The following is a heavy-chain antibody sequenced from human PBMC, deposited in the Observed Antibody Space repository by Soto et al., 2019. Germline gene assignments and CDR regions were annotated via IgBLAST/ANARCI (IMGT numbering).Heavy chain of an antibody. CDR2: IYHSGST. V-gene: IGHV4-30-2*01. D-gene: IGHD2-2*01. CDR1: GGSISSGGYS. CDR3: ASLGYCISTSCYAQGSYHGMDV. Sequence: KTSETLSLTCAVSGGSISSGGYSWSWIRQPPGKGLEWIGYIYHSGSTYYNPSLKSRVTISADRSKNQFSLKLSSVTAADTAVYYCASLGYCISTSCYAQGSYHGMDVCGQGTTVT. J-gene: IGHJ6*01.